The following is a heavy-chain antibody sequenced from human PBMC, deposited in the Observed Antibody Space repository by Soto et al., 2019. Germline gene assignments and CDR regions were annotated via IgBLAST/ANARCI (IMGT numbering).Heavy chain of an antibody. CDR3: ARAGGSCSGGSCTDKYFYGMDV. Sequence: EVQLVESGGGVVQRGGSLRVSCAASGFTFNRFWMHWVRQAPGKGLEWVSRINSDGSSTNYADSVKGRFTISRDKAKNTLYLQMNRLRVEVTAVYYCARAGGSCSGGSCTDKYFYGMDVWGQGTMVTVSS. D-gene: IGHD2-15*01. J-gene: IGHJ6*02. CDR1: GFTFNRFW. CDR2: INSDGSST. V-gene: IGHV3-74*01.